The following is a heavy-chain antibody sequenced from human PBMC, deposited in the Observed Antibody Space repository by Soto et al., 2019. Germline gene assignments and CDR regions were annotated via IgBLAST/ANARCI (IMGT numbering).Heavy chain of an antibody. CDR1: GDSISSSNYF. CDR3: AREPSI. CDR2: IFYSGST. V-gene: IGHV4-39*07. J-gene: IGHJ4*02. Sequence: SETLSLTCTVSGDSISSSNYFWGWIRQPPGKGLEWIGTIFYSGSTYYNPSLKSRVTISVDTSKNQFSLKLSSVTAADTAVYYCAREPSIWGQGTLVTVSS.